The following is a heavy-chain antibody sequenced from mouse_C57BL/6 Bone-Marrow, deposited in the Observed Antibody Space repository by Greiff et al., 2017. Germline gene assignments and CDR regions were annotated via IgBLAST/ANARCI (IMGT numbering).Heavy chain of an antibody. J-gene: IGHJ4*01. Sequence: DVKLVESGGGLVQPGGSLKLSCAASGFTFSDYYMYWVRQTPEKRLEWVAYISNGGGSTYYPDTVKGRFTISRDNAKNTLYLQMSRLKSEDTAMYYCARHVITTAYAMDYWGQGTSVTVSS. V-gene: IGHV5-12*01. CDR3: ARHVITTAYAMDY. CDR1: GFTFSDYY. CDR2: ISNGGGST. D-gene: IGHD1-1*01.